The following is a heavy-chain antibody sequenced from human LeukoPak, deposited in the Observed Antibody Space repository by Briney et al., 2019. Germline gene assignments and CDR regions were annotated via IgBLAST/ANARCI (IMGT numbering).Heavy chain of an antibody. V-gene: IGHV1-46*01. J-gene: IGHJ3*02. CDR3: AREGVAITASGRGAFDI. Sequence: ASVKVSCKASGYTFTSYHMHWVRQAPGQGLEWMGILDPSGGSTSCAQKFQGRVTMTRDTSTSTVYMDLSSLTSEDTGVYYCAREGVAITASGRGAFDIWGQGAMVTVSS. CDR1: GYTFTSYH. D-gene: IGHD5-12*01. CDR2: LDPSGGST.